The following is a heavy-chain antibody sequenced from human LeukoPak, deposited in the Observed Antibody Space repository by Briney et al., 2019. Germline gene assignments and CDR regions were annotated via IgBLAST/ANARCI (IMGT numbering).Heavy chain of an antibody. D-gene: IGHD1-26*01. CDR1: GFSFSIDS. V-gene: IGHV3-48*01. CDR3: TKARGGGSHDDFDY. J-gene: IGHJ4*02. CDR2: VTPSSSTT. Sequence: GGSLRLSCAASGFSFSIDSMNWVRQAPGKGLEWRSYVTPSSSTTYYAEPAKGRFTISRDNAKNSLYLQMNRLRVEDTAIYYCTKARGGGSHDDFDYWGQGILVTVSS.